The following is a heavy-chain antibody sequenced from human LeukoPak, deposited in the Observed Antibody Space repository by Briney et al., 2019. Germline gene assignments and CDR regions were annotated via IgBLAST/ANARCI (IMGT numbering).Heavy chain of an antibody. CDR3: ARDYTRRYYGSGSVYYFDY. Sequence: ASVKVSCQASGNTFTDYYMHWVRQAPGQGLEWMGWINTNSGGTNYAQKFQGRVTMTRNTSISTAYMDLSRLRSDDTAVYYCARDYTRRYYGSGSVYYFDYWGQGTLVTVSS. J-gene: IGHJ4*02. D-gene: IGHD3-10*01. CDR2: INTNSGGT. CDR1: GNTFTDYY. V-gene: IGHV1-2*02.